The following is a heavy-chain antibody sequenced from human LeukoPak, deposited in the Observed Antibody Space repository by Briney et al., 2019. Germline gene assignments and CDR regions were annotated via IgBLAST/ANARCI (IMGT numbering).Heavy chain of an antibody. CDR3: AKCRSLSGGSCYEMYYFDN. V-gene: IGHV3-23*01. CDR1: AFTFSSYA. Sequence: PGGCLRLSCAASAFTFSSYAVTSVRQTPGKGLEWVSAISVGGGATYYADSVKGLFTISRDNSKNRLYIQMDSLRAEDRAIFTCAKCRSLSGGSCYEMYYFDNWGRGTLVTVSS. J-gene: IGHJ4*02. CDR2: ISVGGGAT. D-gene: IGHD2-15*01.